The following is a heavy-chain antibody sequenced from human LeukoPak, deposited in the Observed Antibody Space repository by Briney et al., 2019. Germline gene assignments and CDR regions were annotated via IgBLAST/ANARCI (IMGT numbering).Heavy chain of an antibody. CDR1: GFSLSTSGVG. J-gene: IGHJ5*02. D-gene: IGHD4-17*01. CDR3: AHRFYGDYPFDP. CDR2: IYWNDDK. Sequence: ESGPTLVKPTQTLTLTCTFSGFSLSTSGVGVGWIRQPPGKALEWLALIYWNDDKRYSPSLKRRLTITKDTSKNQVVLTMTNMDPVDTATYYCAHRFYGDYPFDPWGQGTLVTVSS. V-gene: IGHV2-5*01.